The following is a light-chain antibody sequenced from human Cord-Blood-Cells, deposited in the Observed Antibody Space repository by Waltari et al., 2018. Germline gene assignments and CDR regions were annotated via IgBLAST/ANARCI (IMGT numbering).Light chain of an antibody. J-gene: IGKJ2*01. Sequence: DIQMTQSPSSLSASVGDRVTITCRASQSISSYLNWYQQKPGKAPKLLIYAASSLQSGVPSMFSGSGSGTDFTLTISSLQPEDFATYYCQQSYSTLMYTFGQGPKLEIK. CDR2: AAS. V-gene: IGKV1-39*01. CDR1: QSISSY. CDR3: QQSYSTLMYT.